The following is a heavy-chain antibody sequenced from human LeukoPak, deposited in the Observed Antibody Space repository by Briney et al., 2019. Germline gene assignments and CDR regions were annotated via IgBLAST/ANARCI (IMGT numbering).Heavy chain of an antibody. D-gene: IGHD3-3*01. CDR1: GGSISSYY. V-gene: IGHV4-4*07. Sequence: KPSETLSLTCTVSGGSISSYYWSWIRQPAGKGLEWIGRIYTSGSTNYNPSLKSRATMSVDTSKNQFSLELSSVTAADTAVYYCARSGGHYDFWSGYHPFDYWGQGTLVTVSS. CDR2: IYTSGST. CDR3: ARSGGHYDFWSGYHPFDY. J-gene: IGHJ4*02.